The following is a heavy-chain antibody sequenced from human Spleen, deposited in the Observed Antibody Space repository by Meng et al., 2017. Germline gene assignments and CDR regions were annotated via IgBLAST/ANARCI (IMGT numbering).Heavy chain of an antibody. D-gene: IGHD2-2*01. J-gene: IGHJ4*02. Sequence: GESLKISCAASGFTFSSYWMSWVRQAPGKGLEWVANIKQDGSEKWYVDSVKGRFTISRDNAKNSLFLQMNSLRAEDTAVYYCVRDSGDCSSSNCHHFDYWGLGTLVTVSS. V-gene: IGHV3-7*01. CDR3: VRDSGDCSSSNCHHFDY. CDR1: GFTFSSYW. CDR2: IKQDGSEK.